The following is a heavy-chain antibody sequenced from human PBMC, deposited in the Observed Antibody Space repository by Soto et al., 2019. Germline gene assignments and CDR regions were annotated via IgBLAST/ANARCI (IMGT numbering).Heavy chain of an antibody. D-gene: IGHD5-18*01. J-gene: IGHJ4*02. CDR1: GFTFSSYV. CDR3: AKDRGYSYRRGNDY. Sequence: QVQLVESGGGVVQPGRSLRLSCAASGFTFSSYVMHWVRQAPGKGLEWVAVISYDGSNKYYADSVKGRFTISRDNSKNTLYLQMNSLRAEDTAVYYCAKDRGYSYRRGNDYWGQGTLVTVSS. V-gene: IGHV3-30*18. CDR2: ISYDGSNK.